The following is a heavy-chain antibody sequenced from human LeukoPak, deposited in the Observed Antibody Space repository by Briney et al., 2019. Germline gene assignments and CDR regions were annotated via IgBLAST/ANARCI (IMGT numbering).Heavy chain of an antibody. D-gene: IGHD4-11*01. V-gene: IGHV4-30-2*01. J-gene: IGHJ4*02. CDR1: GGPISSGGYS. CDR3: ARGRGLWVTTYYFDY. Sequence: SETLCLTCAVSGGPISSGGYSWSWIRQPPGKGLEWIGYIYHSGSTYYNPSLKSRVTISVDRSKNQFSPKLSSVTAADTAVYYCARGRGLWVTTYYFDYWGQGTLVTVSS. CDR2: IYHSGST.